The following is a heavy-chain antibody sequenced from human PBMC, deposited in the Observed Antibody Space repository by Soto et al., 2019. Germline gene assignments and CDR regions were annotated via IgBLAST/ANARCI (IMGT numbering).Heavy chain of an antibody. CDR2: MWSNGISK. V-gene: IGHV3-33*01. CDR1: GFTFNNFG. Sequence: PGGSLRLSCAASGFTFNNFGMHWVRQAPGKGLEWVAVMWSNGISKSYTDSVKGRITISRDNSKNTLYLELNTLTVEDTALYFCAGGKGGRNSGDSFDYWGPGTPVTVSS. J-gene: IGHJ4*02. D-gene: IGHD6-19*01. CDR3: AGGKGGRNSGDSFDY.